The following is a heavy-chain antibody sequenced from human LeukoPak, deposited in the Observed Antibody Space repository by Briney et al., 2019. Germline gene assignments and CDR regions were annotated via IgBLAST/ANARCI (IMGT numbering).Heavy chain of an antibody. CDR3: ATGRSAATGLVFDY. J-gene: IGHJ4*01. CDR2: ISYDGSVK. CDR1: GFTFSSYA. Sequence: GGSLRLSCAASGFTFSSYAMHWVRQAPGKGLEWVAGISYDGSVKYHADSVKGRFTISRDNSKNTLFLQMNSLKTEDTALYYCATGRSAATGLVFDYWGHGTLVTVSS. D-gene: IGHD6-13*01. V-gene: IGHV3-30*04.